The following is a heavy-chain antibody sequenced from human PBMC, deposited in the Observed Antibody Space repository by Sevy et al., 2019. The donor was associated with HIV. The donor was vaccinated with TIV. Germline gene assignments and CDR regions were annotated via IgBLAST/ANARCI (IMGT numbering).Heavy chain of an antibody. CDR1: GFTFSDYG. J-gene: IGHJ4*02. CDR2: IWSDGSNK. D-gene: IGHD1-7*01. V-gene: IGHV3-33*01. CDR3: AREERSGTTTSFDY. Sequence: RGSLRLSCAASGFTFSDYGMHWVRQAPGKGLEWVAVIWSDGSNKYYGDSVKGRVTISRDSSKNTLFLQMNSLRVDDTAVYYCAREERSGTTTSFDYWGQGALVTVSS.